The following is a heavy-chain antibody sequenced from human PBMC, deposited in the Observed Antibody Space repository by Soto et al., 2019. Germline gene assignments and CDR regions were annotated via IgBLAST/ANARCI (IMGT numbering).Heavy chain of an antibody. Sequence: QVQLVESGGGWVKPGESLRLSCIGSGFFLSNNWMTWIRQAPGKGLEWVSDSSASGDYTIYADTLKGRFTSSRDNASNSLWLQTNSLTAEDSAVYYCARSSAWRQVGVYNYGLDVWGQGTTVIVSS. V-gene: IGHV3-11*06. CDR2: SSASGDYT. D-gene: IGHD2-8*01. J-gene: IGHJ6*02. CDR3: ARSSAWRQVGVYNYGLDV. CDR1: GFFLSNNW.